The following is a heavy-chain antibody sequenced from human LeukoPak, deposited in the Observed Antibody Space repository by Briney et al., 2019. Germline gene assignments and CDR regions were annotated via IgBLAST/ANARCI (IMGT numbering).Heavy chain of an antibody. CDR1: GGSFSDYY. D-gene: IGHD3-9*01. Sequence: SEALSLTCAVYGGSFSDYYWHWIRQPPGKGLEWIGEISHSGSISYNPSLKSRVTISGDASKNQFSLKLSSVTAADTAVYYCARGSTILRYFDWATYAFDIWGQGTMVTVSS. CDR3: ARGSTILRYFDWATYAFDI. J-gene: IGHJ3*02. CDR2: ISHSGSI. V-gene: IGHV4-34*01.